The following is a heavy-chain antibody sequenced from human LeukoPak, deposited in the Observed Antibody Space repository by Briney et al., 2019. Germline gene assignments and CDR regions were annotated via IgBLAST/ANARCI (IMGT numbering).Heavy chain of an antibody. J-gene: IGHJ2*01. CDR3: ARGSKGSSPYWYFDL. D-gene: IGHD6-13*01. CDR2: TYYRSKWYN. CDR1: GDSVFSNSAT. Sequence: SQTLSLTCAISGDSVFSNSATWNWIRQSPSRGLEWLGRTYYRSKWYNDYAVSVKSRIIINPDTSKNQFSLQLDSVSPEDTAVYYCARGSKGSSPYWYFDLWGRGTLVTVSS. V-gene: IGHV6-1*01.